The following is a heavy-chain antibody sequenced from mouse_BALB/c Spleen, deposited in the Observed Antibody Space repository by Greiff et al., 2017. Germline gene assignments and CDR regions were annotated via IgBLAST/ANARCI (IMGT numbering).Heavy chain of an antibody. CDR2: INPSNGRT. CDR1: GYTFTNYW. J-gene: IGHJ3*01. Sequence: VQLQQSGAELVRPGTSVKMSCKAAGYTFTNYWIGWVKQRPGHGLEWIGEINPSNGRTNYNEKFKSKATLTVDKSSSTAYMQLSSLTSEDSAVYYCARGDYGWFAYWGQGTLVTVSA. CDR3: ARGDYGWFAY. V-gene: IGHV1-63*02. D-gene: IGHD2-4*01.